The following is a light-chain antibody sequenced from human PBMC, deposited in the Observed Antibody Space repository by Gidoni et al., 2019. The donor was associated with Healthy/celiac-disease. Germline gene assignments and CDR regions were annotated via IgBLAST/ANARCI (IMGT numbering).Light chain of an antibody. CDR2: AAS. Sequence: DIQITQSPSSLSASVVDRVTITCRAIQSISSYLNWYQQKPGKDPNLLIYAASSLQSGVPSRFSGSGSGTDFTLTISSLQPEDFATYYCQQSYSTPFTFGHGTKVDIK. CDR3: QQSYSTPFT. CDR1: QSISSY. J-gene: IGKJ3*01. V-gene: IGKV1-39*01.